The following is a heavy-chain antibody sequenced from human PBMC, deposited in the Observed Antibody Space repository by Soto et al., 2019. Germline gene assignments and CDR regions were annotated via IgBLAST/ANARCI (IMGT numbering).Heavy chain of an antibody. CDR3: AKEGFLGWLLSPGYFDY. CDR1: GFTFSSYA. D-gene: IGHD3-3*01. CDR2: ISGSGGST. V-gene: IGHV3-23*01. J-gene: IGHJ4*02. Sequence: VQLLESGGGLVQPGGSLRLSCAASGFTFSSYAMSWVRQAPGKGLEWVSAISGSGGSTYYADSVKGRFTISRDNSKNTLYLQMNSLRAEDTAVYYCAKEGFLGWLLSPGYFDYWGQGTLVTVSS.